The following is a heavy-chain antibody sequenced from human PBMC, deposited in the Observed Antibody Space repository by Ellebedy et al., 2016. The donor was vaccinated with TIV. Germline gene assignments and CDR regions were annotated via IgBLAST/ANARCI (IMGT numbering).Heavy chain of an antibody. CDR3: ARGKGQLGRGGFDY. J-gene: IGHJ4*02. CDR2: INHSGST. D-gene: IGHD6-6*01. V-gene: IGHV4-34*01. Sequence: SETLSLXCAVYGGSFSGYYWSWIRQPPGKGLEWIGEINHSGSTNYNPSLKSRVTISVDTSKNQFSLKLSSVTAADTAVYYCARGKGQLGRGGFDYWGQGTLVTVSS. CDR1: GGSFSGYY.